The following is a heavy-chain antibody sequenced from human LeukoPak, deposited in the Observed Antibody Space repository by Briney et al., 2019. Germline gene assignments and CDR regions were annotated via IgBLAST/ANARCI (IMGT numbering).Heavy chain of an antibody. CDR1: GYTFTSYY. V-gene: IGHV1-46*01. D-gene: IGHD1-26*01. J-gene: IGHJ3*02. CDR2: INPSGGST. Sequence: GASVKVSCKASGYTFTSYYMHWVRQAPGQGLEWMGIINPSGGSTSYAQKFQGRVTTTRDMSTSAVYMELSSLRSEDTAVYYCARVIVGARDDAFDIWGQGTMVTVSS. CDR3: ARVIVGARDDAFDI.